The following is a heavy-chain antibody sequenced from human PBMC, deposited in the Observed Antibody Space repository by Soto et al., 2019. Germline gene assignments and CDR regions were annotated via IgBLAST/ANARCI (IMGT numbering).Heavy chain of an antibody. CDR2: ISGSGGST. V-gene: IGHV3-23*01. Sequence: EVQLSESGGGLAQPGGSLRLSCTASGFTFTTYAMTWVRQAPGKGLEWVSSISGSGGSTYYEEAVKGRFSISSDNSKNTLYLQMNSLRADDTAVYFCAKDLCSGGSCYSGYFDYWGQGALVTVSS. CDR1: GFTFTTYA. J-gene: IGHJ4*02. CDR3: AKDLCSGGSCYSGYFDY. D-gene: IGHD2-15*01.